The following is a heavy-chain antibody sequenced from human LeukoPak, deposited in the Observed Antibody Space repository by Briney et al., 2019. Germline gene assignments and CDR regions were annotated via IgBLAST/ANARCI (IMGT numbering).Heavy chain of an antibody. J-gene: IGHJ4*02. D-gene: IGHD3-9*01. CDR1: GYIFNNYA. CDR2: INSDGSST. Sequence: PGGSLRLSCVASGYIFNNYAVSWVRQAPGKGLVWVSRINSDGSSTSYADSVKGRFTISRDNAKNTLYLQMNSLRAEDTAVYYCCSDILHWGQGTLVTVSS. V-gene: IGHV3-74*01. CDR3: CSDILH.